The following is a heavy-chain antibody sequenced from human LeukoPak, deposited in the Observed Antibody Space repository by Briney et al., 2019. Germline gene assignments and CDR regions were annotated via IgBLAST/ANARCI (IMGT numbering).Heavy chain of an antibody. CDR3: ARDQGYYDSSGYCVDAFDI. CDR2: INPNSGGT. J-gene: IGHJ3*02. D-gene: IGHD3-22*01. Sequence: ASVKVSCKASGYTFTGYYMHCVRQAPGQGLEWMGWINPNSGGTNYAQKFQGRVTMTRDTSISTAYMELSRLRSDDTAVYYCARDQGYYDSSGYCVDAFDIWGQGTMVTVSS. V-gene: IGHV1-2*02. CDR1: GYTFTGYY.